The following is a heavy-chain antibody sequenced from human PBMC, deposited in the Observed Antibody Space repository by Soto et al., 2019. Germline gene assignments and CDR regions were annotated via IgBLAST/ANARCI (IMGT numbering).Heavy chain of an antibody. CDR3: ARDKYFYDGSGPMESDYYYYGMDV. Sequence: LRLSCAASGFTFSSYAMSWVRQAPGKGLEWVSAISGSGAGTYYADSVKGRFTISRDNSMTTLYLQMNSLRDEDTAVYYCARDKYFYDGSGPMESDYYYYGMDVWGQGTTVTVSS. D-gene: IGHD3-22*01. J-gene: IGHJ6*02. CDR2: ISGSGAGT. CDR1: GFTFSSYA. V-gene: IGHV3-23*01.